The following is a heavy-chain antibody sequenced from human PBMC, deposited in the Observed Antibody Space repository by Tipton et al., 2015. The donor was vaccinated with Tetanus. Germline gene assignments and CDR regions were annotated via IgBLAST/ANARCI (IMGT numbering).Heavy chain of an antibody. CDR2: IYYSGST. CDR1: GGSISSYY. Sequence: TLSLTCTVSGGSISSYYWSWIRQPPGKGLEWIGYIYYSGSTNYNPSLKSRVTISVDTSKNQFSLKLSSVTAADTAVYYCARDRNGWHEGEYYFDYWGQGTLVTVSS. V-gene: IGHV4-59*01. J-gene: IGHJ4*02. CDR3: ARDRNGWHEGEYYFDY. D-gene: IGHD3-16*01.